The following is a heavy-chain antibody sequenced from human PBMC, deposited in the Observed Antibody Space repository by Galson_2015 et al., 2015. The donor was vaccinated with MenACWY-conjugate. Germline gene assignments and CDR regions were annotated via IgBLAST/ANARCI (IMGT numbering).Heavy chain of an antibody. CDR2: IYPGGSDT. D-gene: IGHD6-13*01. CDR3: ARPASGHSSSCDH. V-gene: IGHV5-51*01. Sequence: QSGAEVKKPGESLSISCTGSGSSFTHSWVGWVRQMPGQGLEWMGIIYPGGSDTRYSPSSQGQVTISDDTSISLADVQWSSLKASDSAMYYCARPASGHSSSCDHCGQETLVTVSA. J-gene: IGHJ4*02. CDR1: GSSFTHSW.